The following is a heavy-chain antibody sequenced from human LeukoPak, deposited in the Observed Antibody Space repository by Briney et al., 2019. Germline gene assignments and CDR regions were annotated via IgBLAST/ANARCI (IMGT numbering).Heavy chain of an antibody. CDR3: ARLPPGFGATNSDY. Sequence: ASVKVSCKASGYTFTGYYIHWVRQAPGQGLEWMGRINPNSGGTNYAQKFQGRVTMTRDTSISTAYMELSRLRSDDTAVYYCARLPPGFGATNSDYWGQGTLVTGSS. V-gene: IGHV1-2*06. J-gene: IGHJ4*02. D-gene: IGHD1-26*01. CDR2: INPNSGGT. CDR1: GYTFTGYY.